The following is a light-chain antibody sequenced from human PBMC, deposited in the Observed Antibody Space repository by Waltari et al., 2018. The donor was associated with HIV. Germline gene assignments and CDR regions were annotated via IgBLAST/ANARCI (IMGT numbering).Light chain of an antibody. V-gene: IGLV2-14*03. CDR3: ASLTDDNTVM. J-gene: IGLJ3*02. CDR1: DSDFSLYKF. CDR2: DVH. Sequence: AVTQPASVSGLPGQSTTLSCTGDDSDFSLYKFVSWYPKPPGTPPRLILYDVHSRAAAVADRCSGAMAGNTASLTISGLRAEDEGHYYGASLTDDNTVMFGGGTEVTVL.